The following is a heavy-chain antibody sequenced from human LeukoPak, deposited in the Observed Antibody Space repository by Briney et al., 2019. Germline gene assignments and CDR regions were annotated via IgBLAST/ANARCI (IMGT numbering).Heavy chain of an antibody. CDR1: GGSISSRNW. CDR2: MYHSGSI. CDR3: ARGNGDGYNQD. Sequence: PSGTLSLTCTVSGGSISSRNWWSWVRQPPGKGLEWIGEMYHSGSINYNPSLKSRVTISVDISKNQFSLRLNSVTAADTAVYYCARGNGDGYNQDWGQGTLVTVSS. J-gene: IGHJ4*02. D-gene: IGHD5-24*01. V-gene: IGHV4-4*02.